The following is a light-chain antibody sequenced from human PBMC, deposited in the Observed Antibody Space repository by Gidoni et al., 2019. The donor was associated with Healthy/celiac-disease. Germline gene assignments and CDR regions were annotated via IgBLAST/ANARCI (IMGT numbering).Light chain of an antibody. CDR1: QSVSSN. Sequence: EIVMTQSPATLSVSPGERATLSCRARQSVSSNLAWYQQKPGQAPRLLIYGASTSATGIPARFSGSGSGTEFTLTISSLQSEDFAVYYCQQYNNWSPFTFGPGTKVDIK. V-gene: IGKV3-15*01. CDR2: GAS. CDR3: QQYNNWSPFT. J-gene: IGKJ3*01.